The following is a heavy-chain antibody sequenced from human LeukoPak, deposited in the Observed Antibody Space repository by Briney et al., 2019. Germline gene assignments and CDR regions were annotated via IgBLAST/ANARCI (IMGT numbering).Heavy chain of an antibody. D-gene: IGHD5-18*01. CDR3: AKKPGYSYGYSYYYYGMDV. Sequence: GGSLRLSCAASGFTFSSYGMHWVRQAPGKGLEWVAVISYDGSNKYYADSVKGRFTLSRDNSKNTLYLQMNSLRAEDTAVYYCAKKPGYSYGYSYYYYGMDVWGQGTTVTVSS. V-gene: IGHV3-30*18. CDR1: GFTFSSYG. J-gene: IGHJ6*02. CDR2: ISYDGSNK.